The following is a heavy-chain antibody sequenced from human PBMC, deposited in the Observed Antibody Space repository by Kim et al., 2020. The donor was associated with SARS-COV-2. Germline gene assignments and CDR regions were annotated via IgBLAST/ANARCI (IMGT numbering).Heavy chain of an antibody. V-gene: IGHV4-39*01. Sequence: YYSPSHKSRVTMSAGTSKSQFSLRLSSVAAADTAVYYCARIYSSNFYLDVWGKGTSVTVSS. D-gene: IGHD2-15*01. J-gene: IGHJ6*03. CDR3: ARIYSSNFYLDV.